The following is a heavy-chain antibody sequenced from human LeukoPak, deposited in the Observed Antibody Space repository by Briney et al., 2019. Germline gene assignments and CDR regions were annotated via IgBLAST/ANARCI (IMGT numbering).Heavy chain of an antibody. Sequence: PSESLSLTCTVSSGSISNSRYYWGWIRQPPGKGLEWIGSFYYSGSTYYNPSLKSRVTISVDTSKNQFSLKLSSVTAADTAVYYCARDYCSGTSCYYNYYYVDVWGKGTTVTVSS. J-gene: IGHJ6*03. CDR3: ARDYCSGTSCYYNYYYVDV. CDR2: FYYSGST. CDR1: SGSISNSRYY. D-gene: IGHD2-2*01. V-gene: IGHV4-39*01.